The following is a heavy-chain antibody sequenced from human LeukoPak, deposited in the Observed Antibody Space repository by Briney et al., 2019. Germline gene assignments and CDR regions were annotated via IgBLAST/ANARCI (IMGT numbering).Heavy chain of an antibody. CDR2: IIPIFGTA. D-gene: IGHD3-3*01. Sequence: GASVKVSCKASGGTFSSYAISWVRQAPGQGLEWMGGIIPIFGTANYAQKFQGRVTITADESTSTAYMELSSLRSEDTAVYYCARALYYDFWSGYYTEIGWFDPWGQGTLVTVSS. V-gene: IGHV1-69*13. CDR3: ARALYYDFWSGYYTEIGWFDP. J-gene: IGHJ5*02. CDR1: GGTFSSYA.